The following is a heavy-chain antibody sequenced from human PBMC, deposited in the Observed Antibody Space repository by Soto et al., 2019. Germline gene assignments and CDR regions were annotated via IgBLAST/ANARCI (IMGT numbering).Heavy chain of an antibody. V-gene: IGHV3-23*01. J-gene: IGHJ4*02. Sequence: GGSLRLSCAASGGTFSRYAMSWVRQAPGKGLEWVSAISGSGGSTYYADSVKGRFTISRDNSKNTLYLQMNSLRAEDTAVYYCANEGRGFTYYDILTGFDYWGQGTLVTVSS. CDR2: ISGSGGST. D-gene: IGHD3-9*01. CDR3: ANEGRGFTYYDILTGFDY. CDR1: GGTFSRYA.